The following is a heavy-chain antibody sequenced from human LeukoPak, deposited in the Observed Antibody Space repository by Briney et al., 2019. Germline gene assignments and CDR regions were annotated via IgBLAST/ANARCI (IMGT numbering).Heavy chain of an antibody. CDR3: ARHFTTGSIDH. Sequence: GRSLRLSCAASGFIFSTYDMHWVRPAPGKGLEWVAVISREGGIAYHADSVKGRFTISRDNSKNTLYLQMNSLRADDTAVYYCARHFTTGSIDHWGQGNLVTVSS. D-gene: IGHD3-9*01. CDR1: GFIFSTYD. V-gene: IGHV3-30-3*01. J-gene: IGHJ4*02. CDR2: ISREGGIA.